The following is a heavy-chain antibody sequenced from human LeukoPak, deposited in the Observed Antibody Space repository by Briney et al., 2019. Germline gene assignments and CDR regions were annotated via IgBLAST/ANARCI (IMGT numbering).Heavy chain of an antibody. V-gene: IGHV1-3*04. CDR2: TNTQTYNT. CDR3: ARVDDYRGPWYFDY. J-gene: IGHJ4*02. Sequence: ASVKVSCKASGYTFTNYAMHWGRQAPGQRPEWMGWTNTQTYNTKYSQKLQGRVTITIDTSASTAYMELSSLRSEDTAVYYCARVDDYRGPWYFDYWGQGTLVTVSS. D-gene: IGHD4-11*01. CDR1: GYTFTNYA.